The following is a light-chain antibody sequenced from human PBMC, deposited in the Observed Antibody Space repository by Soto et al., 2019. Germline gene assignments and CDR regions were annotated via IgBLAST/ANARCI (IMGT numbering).Light chain of an antibody. Sequence: EIVMTQSPATLSVSPGERATLSCRASQSVSSNLAWYQQNPGQAPRLLTYGASTRATGIPARFSGSGSGTEFTLTISSLQSEDFAVYYCQQYRTFGQGTKVEI. CDR1: QSVSSN. CDR2: GAS. CDR3: QQYRT. J-gene: IGKJ1*01. V-gene: IGKV3-15*01.